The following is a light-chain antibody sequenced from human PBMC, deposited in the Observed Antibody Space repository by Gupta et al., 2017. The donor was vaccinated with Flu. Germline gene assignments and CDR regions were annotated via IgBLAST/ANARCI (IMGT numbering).Light chain of an antibody. CDR2: NDF. Sequence: NFMLTQSHSVSESPGKTVTMSCTRSSGNIVSDYVHWYQQRPASAPTTVIYNDFRRPSGVPDRFSGSIDSSSNSATLTISGLRAEDEADYYCQSYDGSQRVFGGGTRLTVL. J-gene: IGLJ2*01. V-gene: IGLV6-57*03. CDR1: SGNIVSDY. CDR3: QSYDGSQRV.